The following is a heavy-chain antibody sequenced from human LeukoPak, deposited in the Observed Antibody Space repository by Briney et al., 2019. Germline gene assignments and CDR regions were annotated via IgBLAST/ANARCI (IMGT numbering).Heavy chain of an antibody. CDR2: IWSDASDK. J-gene: IGHJ4*02. V-gene: IGHV3-33*06. D-gene: IGHD4-11*01. CDR3: AKDAERGFDYSNSLNY. Sequence: GGSPRLSCAASQFTFSHYGMHWVSQAPGRGLQWVAVIWSDASDKYYSDSVKGRFTISRDNSKNTLYLEMNNLRAEDTAVYYCAKDAERGFDYSNSLNYWGQGTLVTVSS. CDR1: QFTFSHYG.